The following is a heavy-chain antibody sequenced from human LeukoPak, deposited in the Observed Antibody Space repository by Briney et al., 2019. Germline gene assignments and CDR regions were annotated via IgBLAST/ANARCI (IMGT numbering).Heavy chain of an antibody. CDR2: ISGSGGST. Sequence: PGGSLRLSCAASGFTFSSYAMSWVRHAPGKGLEWVSAISGSGGSTYYADSVKGRFTISRDNSKNTLYLQMNSLRAEDTAVYYCAKDPQLWFRGADYWGQGTLVTVSS. V-gene: IGHV3-23*01. CDR1: GFTFSSYA. D-gene: IGHD5-18*01. CDR3: AKDPQLWFRGADY. J-gene: IGHJ4*02.